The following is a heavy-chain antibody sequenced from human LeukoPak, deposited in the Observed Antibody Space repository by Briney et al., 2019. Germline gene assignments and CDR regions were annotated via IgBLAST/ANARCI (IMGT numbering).Heavy chain of an antibody. D-gene: IGHD3-10*01. V-gene: IGHV1-69*13. CDR2: IIPIFGTA. J-gene: IGHJ5*02. CDR3: ARTYGSGKMWFDP. Sequence: SVKVSCKASGGTFISYAISWVRQAPGQGLEWMGGIIPIFGTANYAQKFQGRVTITADESTSTAYMELSSLRSEDTAVYYCARTYGSGKMWFDPWGQGTLVTVSS. CDR1: GGTFISYA.